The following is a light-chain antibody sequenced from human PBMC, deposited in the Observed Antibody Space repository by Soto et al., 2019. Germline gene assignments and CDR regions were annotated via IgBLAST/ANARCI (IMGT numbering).Light chain of an antibody. V-gene: IGKV1-39*01. CDR3: QQSYSTPPT. J-gene: IGKJ2*01. Sequence: DIQMTQSPSSLSASVGDRVTITCRASQSISSYLNWYQQKPGKAPKLLIYAASSLQSGVQSRFSGSGSGTDFTLTISSLQPEYFATYYCQQSYSTPPTFGQGTKLEIK. CDR1: QSISSY. CDR2: AAS.